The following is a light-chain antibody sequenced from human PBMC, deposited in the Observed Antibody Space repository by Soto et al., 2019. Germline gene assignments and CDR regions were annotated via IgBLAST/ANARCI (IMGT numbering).Light chain of an antibody. V-gene: IGKV4-1*01. J-gene: IGKJ5*01. CDR3: QQYYTGIA. Sequence: DVVMTQSPDSLAVSLVERATINCKSSQSVLHSSNNENSVAWYQQKAGQRPKLLIYRASIRKSGVPDRFSGSGSGTDFTLTISSLQAEDVAVYYCQQYYTGIAFGQGTRLEIK. CDR2: RAS. CDR1: QSVLHSSNNENS.